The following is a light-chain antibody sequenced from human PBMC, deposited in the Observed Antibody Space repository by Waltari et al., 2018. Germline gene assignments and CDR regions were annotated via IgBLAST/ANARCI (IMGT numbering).Light chain of an antibody. Sequence: ETVMTQPATLSVSPGERVTLSCRASQSVSNKLSWYQQKRGQAPRLLIYDASTRVSDVPDGVSGGGSGTEFILTISSRRSQDLAVDFCHQYHGWPLITFGQGTRVEIK. J-gene: IGKJ5*01. CDR2: DAS. CDR3: HQYHGWPLIT. CDR1: QSVSNK. V-gene: IGKV3-15*01.